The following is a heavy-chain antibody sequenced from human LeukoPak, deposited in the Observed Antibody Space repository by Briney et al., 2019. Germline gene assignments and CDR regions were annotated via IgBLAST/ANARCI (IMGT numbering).Heavy chain of an antibody. V-gene: IGHV3-23*01. CDR2: ISGSGGST. J-gene: IGHJ4*02. CDR1: GFTFSSYA. CDR3: AKGGNYYGSGSYFTGMDY. D-gene: IGHD3-10*01. Sequence: GGSLRLSCAASGFTFSSYAMSWVRQAPGKGLEWVSAISGSGGSTHYADSVKGRFTISRDNSKNTLYLQMNSLRAEDTAVYYCAKGGNYYGSGSYFTGMDYWGQGTLVTVSS.